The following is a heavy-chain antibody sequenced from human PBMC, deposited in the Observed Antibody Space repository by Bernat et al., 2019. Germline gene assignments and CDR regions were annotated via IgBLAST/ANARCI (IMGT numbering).Heavy chain of an antibody. CDR3: AHRRPGDSSSFRYFDY. Sequence: QITLKESGPTLVKPTQTLTLTCTFSGFSLSTTAVAVAWIRQPPGKALEWLALTYWDDDKRYSPSLNNRLTITKDTSKNQVVLTMTNMDPVDTATYYCAHRRPGDSSSFRYFDYWGQGTLVTVSS. J-gene: IGHJ4*02. D-gene: IGHD6-6*01. CDR1: GFSLSTTAVA. V-gene: IGHV2-5*02. CDR2: TYWDDDK.